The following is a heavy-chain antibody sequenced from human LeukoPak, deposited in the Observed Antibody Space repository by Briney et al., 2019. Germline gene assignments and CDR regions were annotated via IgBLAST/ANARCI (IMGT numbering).Heavy chain of an antibody. CDR1: GFTFSSYA. CDR2: ISRSSNYI. CDR3: ARSGYSYGD. Sequence: GGSLRLSCAASGFTFSSYAMSWVRQAPGKGLEWVSSISRSSNYIYYADSVKGRFTISRDNSKNPLYLQMNSLRVEDTAVYYCARSGYSYGDWGQGTLVTVSS. V-gene: IGHV3-21*01. J-gene: IGHJ4*02. D-gene: IGHD5-18*01.